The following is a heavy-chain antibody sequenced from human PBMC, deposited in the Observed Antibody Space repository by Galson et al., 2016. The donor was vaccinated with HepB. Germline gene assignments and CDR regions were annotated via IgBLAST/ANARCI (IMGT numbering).Heavy chain of an antibody. J-gene: IGHJ5*02. CDR2: IIPIFGTA. D-gene: IGHD3-10*01. CDR1: GGTFSSYA. V-gene: IGHV1-69*06. CDR3: AREYYYGSGSYSLFNWFDP. Sequence: SVKVSCKASGGTFSSYAISWVRQAPGQGLEWMGGIIPIFGTANYAQKFQGRVTITADKSTSTAYMELSSLRSEDTAVYYCAREYYYGSGSYSLFNWFDPWGQGTLVTVSS.